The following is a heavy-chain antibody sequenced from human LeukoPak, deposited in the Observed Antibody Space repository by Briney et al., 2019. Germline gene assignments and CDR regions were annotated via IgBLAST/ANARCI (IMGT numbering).Heavy chain of an antibody. V-gene: IGHV4-34*01. D-gene: IGHD2-2*01. Sequence: SETLSLTCAVYGGSYSGYYWSWVRQPPGKGLEWIGEINHSGSTNYNPSLKSRVTISVDTSKNQFSLKLSSVTAADTAAYYCARVSYCSSTSCYDAFDIWGQGTMVTVSS. J-gene: IGHJ3*02. CDR1: GGSYSGYY. CDR2: INHSGST. CDR3: ARVSYCSSTSCYDAFDI.